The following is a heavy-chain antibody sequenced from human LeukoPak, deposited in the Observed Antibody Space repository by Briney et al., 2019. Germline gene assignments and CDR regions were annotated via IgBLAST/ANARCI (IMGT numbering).Heavy chain of an antibody. J-gene: IGHJ5*02. CDR2: IYYSGST. V-gene: IGHV4-39*01. CDR3: ARQGIAAAGTFSGWFDP. D-gene: IGHD6-13*01. Sequence: SETLSLTCTVSGGSISSSSYYWGWIRQPPGKGLEWIGGIYYSGSTYHNPSLKSRVTISVDTSKNQFSLKLSSVTAADTAVYYCARQGIAAAGTFSGWFDPWGQGTLVTVSS. CDR1: GGSISSSSYY.